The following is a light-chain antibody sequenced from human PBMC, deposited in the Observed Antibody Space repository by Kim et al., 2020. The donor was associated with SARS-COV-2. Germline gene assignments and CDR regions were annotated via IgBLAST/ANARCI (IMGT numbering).Light chain of an antibody. Sequence: SPGQSVTISCTGTSSDVGGYNYVSWYQQHPGKAPKLMIYDVSKRPSGVPDRFSGSKSGNTASLTISGLQAEDEADYYCCSYAGSRVFGTGTKVTVL. CDR3: CSYAGSRV. V-gene: IGLV2-11*01. J-gene: IGLJ1*01. CDR2: DVS. CDR1: SSDVGGYNY.